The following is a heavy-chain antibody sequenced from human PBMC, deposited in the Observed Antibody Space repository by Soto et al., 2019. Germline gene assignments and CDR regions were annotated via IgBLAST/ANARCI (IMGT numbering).Heavy chain of an antibody. Sequence: SETLSLTCTVSGGSISSGGYYWSWIRQHPGKGLEWIGYIYYSGSTYYNPSLKSRVTISVDTSKNQFSLKLSSVTAADTAVYYCARARYGNFDYWGQGTLVTVSS. CDR1: GGSISSGGYY. CDR2: IYYSGST. CDR3: ARARYGNFDY. V-gene: IGHV4-31*03. J-gene: IGHJ4*02. D-gene: IGHD4-17*01.